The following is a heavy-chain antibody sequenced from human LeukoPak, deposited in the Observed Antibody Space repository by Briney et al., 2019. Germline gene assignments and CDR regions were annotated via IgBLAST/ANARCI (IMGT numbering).Heavy chain of an antibody. CDR3: ARAVYYDFWSGYVNWFDP. CDR1: GGSISSYY. CDR2: IYTSGST. D-gene: IGHD3-3*01. J-gene: IGHJ5*02. V-gene: IGHV4-4*07. Sequence: SETLSLTCTVSGGSISSYYWSWIRQPAGKGLEWIGRIYTSGSTNYNPSLKSRVTMSVDTSKNQFSLKLSSATAADTAVYYCARAVYYDFWSGYVNWFDPWGQGTLVTVSS.